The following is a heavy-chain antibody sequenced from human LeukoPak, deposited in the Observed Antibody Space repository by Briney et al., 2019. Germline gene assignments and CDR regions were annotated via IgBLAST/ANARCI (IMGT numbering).Heavy chain of an antibody. V-gene: IGHV1-69*02. CDR3: ASTAIPKTPFDY. J-gene: IGHJ4*02. D-gene: IGHD5-18*01. CDR2: IIPILGIA. Sequence: GASVKVSCKASGYTFTSYYMHWVRQAPGQGLEWMGRIIPILGIANYAQKFQGRVTITADKSTSTAYMELSSLRSEDTAVYYCASTAIPKTPFDYWGQGTLVTVSS. CDR1: GYTFTSYY.